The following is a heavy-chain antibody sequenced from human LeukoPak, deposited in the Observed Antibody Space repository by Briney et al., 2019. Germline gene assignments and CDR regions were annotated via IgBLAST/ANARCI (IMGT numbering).Heavy chain of an antibody. V-gene: IGHV4-4*07. D-gene: IGHD3-22*01. Sequence: SETLSLTCTVSGGSISNYFWSWVRQPAGKGLEWIGRIYSTGRSDYNPSLKSRITMSVDTSKNQFSLKLSSVTAADTAVYYCARRPFGYYDSSGYLGFDYWGQGTLVTVSS. CDR3: ARRPFGYYDSSGYLGFDY. CDR2: IYSTGRS. CDR1: GGSISNYF. J-gene: IGHJ4*02.